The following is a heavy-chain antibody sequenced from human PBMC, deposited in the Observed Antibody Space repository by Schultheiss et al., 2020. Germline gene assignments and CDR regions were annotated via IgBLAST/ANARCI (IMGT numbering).Heavy chain of an antibody. CDR3: AKDPRSRKAY. D-gene: IGHD2-2*01. V-gene: IGHV3-13*01. CDR1: GFTFSSYD. J-gene: IGHJ4*02. Sequence: GESLKISCAASGFTFSSYDMHWVRQATGKGLEWVSAIGTAGDTYYPGSVKGRFTISRDNSKNTLYLQMNSLRAEDTAVYYCAKDPRSRKAYWGQGTLVTVSS. CDR2: IGTAGDT.